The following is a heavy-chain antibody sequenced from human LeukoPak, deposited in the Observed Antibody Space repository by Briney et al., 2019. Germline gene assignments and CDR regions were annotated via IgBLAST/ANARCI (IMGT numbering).Heavy chain of an antibody. V-gene: IGHV3-21*01. CDR2: ISSSSSYI. J-gene: IGHJ4*02. CDR1: GFAFSSYS. Sequence: GGSLRLSCAASGFAFSSYSMNWVRQAPGKGLEWVSSISSSSSYIYYADSVKGRFTISRDNAKNSLYLQMNSLRAEDTAVYYCAREAIAAAADYWGQGTLVTVSS. D-gene: IGHD6-13*01. CDR3: AREAIAAAADY.